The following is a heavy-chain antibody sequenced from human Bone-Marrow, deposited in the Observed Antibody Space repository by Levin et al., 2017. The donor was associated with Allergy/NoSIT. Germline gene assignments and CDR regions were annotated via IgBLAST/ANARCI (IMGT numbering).Heavy chain of an antibody. J-gene: IGHJ4*02. Sequence: GGSLRLSCAASGFTVSSNYMSWVRQAPGKGLEWVSVIYSGGSTYYADSVKGRFTISRDNSKNTLYLQMNSLRAEDTAVYYCARVGYSYGVYFDYWGQGTLVTVSS. V-gene: IGHV3-53*01. CDR3: ARVGYSYGVYFDY. CDR1: GFTVSSNY. D-gene: IGHD5-18*01. CDR2: IYSGGST.